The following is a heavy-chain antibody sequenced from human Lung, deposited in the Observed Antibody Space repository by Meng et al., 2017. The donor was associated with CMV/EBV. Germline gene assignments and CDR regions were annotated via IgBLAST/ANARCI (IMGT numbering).Heavy chain of an antibody. Sequence: GESLKISCAASGFTFSSYWMSWVRQAPGKGLAWVANIKQDGSEKYYVDSVKGRFTISRDNAKDSLYLQMSSLRAEDTAVYYCARERLYQPLWGDALDIWGQGTVVTVSS. CDR2: IKQDGSEK. CDR3: ARERLYQPLWGDALDI. J-gene: IGHJ3*02. CDR1: GFTFSSYW. D-gene: IGHD2-2*01. V-gene: IGHV3-7*01.